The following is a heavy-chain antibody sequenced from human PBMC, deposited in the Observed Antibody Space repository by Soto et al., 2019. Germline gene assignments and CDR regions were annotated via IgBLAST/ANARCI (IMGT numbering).Heavy chain of an antibody. D-gene: IGHD5-12*01. Sequence: QVHLVQSGAEVKKPGSSVKVSCKASGGTFSNYAITWVRQAPGQGLEWLGRIIPIFGSVTFAQKCQGRITLTADEYTTTVYMELSSLRSDDTAVYYCAKDGGKDGYFGNWFDPWGQGTQVTVSS. V-gene: IGHV1-69*15. J-gene: IGHJ5*02. CDR2: IIPIFGSV. CDR3: AKDGGKDGYFGNWFDP. CDR1: GGTFSNYA.